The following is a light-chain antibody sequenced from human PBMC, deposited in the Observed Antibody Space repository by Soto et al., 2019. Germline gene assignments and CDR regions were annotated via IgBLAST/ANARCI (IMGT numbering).Light chain of an antibody. CDR3: QQYHDWPPWT. J-gene: IGKJ1*01. Sequence: ERMMTQSPATLSLSPGEKATLSCRASQTISKDLAWYQQKPGQAPRLLIYDASTRATDIPDRFSGSGSGTEVTLTISSLKSEEFAVYYCQQYHDWPPWTFGQGTKVEIK. CDR1: QTISKD. V-gene: IGKV3-15*01. CDR2: DAS.